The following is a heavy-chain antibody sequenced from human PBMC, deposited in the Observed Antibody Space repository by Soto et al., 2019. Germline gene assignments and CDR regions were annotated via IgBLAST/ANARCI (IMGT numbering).Heavy chain of an antibody. CDR3: ARVTYYGSGSFDP. V-gene: IGHV4-59*01. D-gene: IGHD3-10*01. J-gene: IGHJ5*02. CDR2: IYYSGST. CDR1: GGSISSYY. Sequence: SETLSLTCTVSGGSISSYYWSWLRQPPGKGLEWIGYIYYSGSTNYNPSLKSRVTISVDTSKNQFSLKLSSVTAADTAVYHCARVTYYGSGSFDPWGQGTLVTVSS.